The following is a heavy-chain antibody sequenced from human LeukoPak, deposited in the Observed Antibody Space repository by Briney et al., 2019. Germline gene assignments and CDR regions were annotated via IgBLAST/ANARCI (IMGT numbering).Heavy chain of an antibody. V-gene: IGHV4-39*07. Sequence: PSETLSLTCTVSGHSLSGSSYSWGWIRQPPGKGLEWIGCIYNVGSTGNTHYNPSLKSRLTISVDTSKNQFSLKLSSVTAADTAVYYCARFSWHTNYFGVVMGGYAFDIWGQGTMVTVSS. CDR3: ARFSWHTNYFGVVMGGYAFDI. D-gene: IGHD3-3*01. J-gene: IGHJ3*02. CDR2: IYNVGSTGNT. CDR1: GHSLSGSSYS.